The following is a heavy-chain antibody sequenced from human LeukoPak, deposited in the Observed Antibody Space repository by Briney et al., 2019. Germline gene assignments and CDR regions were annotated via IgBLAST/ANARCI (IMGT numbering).Heavy chain of an antibody. CDR3: ARVRAVAAPFDY. J-gene: IGHJ4*02. CDR2: ISSSSSYT. CDR1: GFTFSDYY. Sequence: GGSLRLSCAASGFTFSDYYMSWIRQAPGKGLEWVSYISSSSSYTNYADSVKGRFTISRDNAKNSLYLQVNSLRAEDTAVYYCARVRAVAAPFDYWGQGTLVTVSS. D-gene: IGHD6-19*01. V-gene: IGHV3-11*06.